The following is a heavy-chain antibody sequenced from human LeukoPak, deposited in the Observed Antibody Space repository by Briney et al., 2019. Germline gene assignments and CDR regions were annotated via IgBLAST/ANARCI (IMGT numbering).Heavy chain of an antibody. CDR1: GFTFSSYA. Sequence: GGSLRLSCAASGFTFSSYAMSWVRQAPGKGLEWVSAISGSGGSTYYADSVKGRFTISRDNSKNTLYLQMNSLRAEDTAVYYCAKLRGYCSSTSCYGAFDYWGQGTLVTVSS. CDR2: ISGSGGST. D-gene: IGHD2-2*01. CDR3: AKLRGYCSSTSCYGAFDY. V-gene: IGHV3-23*01. J-gene: IGHJ4*02.